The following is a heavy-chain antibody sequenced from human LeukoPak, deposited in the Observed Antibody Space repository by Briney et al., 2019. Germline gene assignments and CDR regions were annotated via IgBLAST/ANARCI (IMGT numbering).Heavy chain of an antibody. D-gene: IGHD5-24*01. J-gene: IGHJ6*03. V-gene: IGHV3-21*04. Sequence: GGSLRLSCAASGFTFSSYSMNWVRQAPGKGLEWVSSISSSSSYIYYADSVKGRFTISRDNSKNTLYLQMNSLRAEDTAVYYCARWLQYYYYMDVWGKGTTVTISS. CDR1: GFTFSSYS. CDR3: ARWLQYYYYMDV. CDR2: ISSSSSYI.